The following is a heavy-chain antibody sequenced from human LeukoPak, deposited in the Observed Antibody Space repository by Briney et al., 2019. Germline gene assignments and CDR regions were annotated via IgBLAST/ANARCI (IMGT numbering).Heavy chain of an antibody. V-gene: IGHV3-21*04. CDR3: AKVLEWLTDRIYYFDY. Sequence: GGSLRLSCAASGFTFSSYSMNWVRQAPGKGLEWVSSISSSSSYIYYADSVKGRFTISRDNAKNSLYLQMNSLRAEDTAVYYCAKVLEWLTDRIYYFDYWGQGTLVTVSS. CDR2: ISSSSSYI. D-gene: IGHD6-19*01. CDR1: GFTFSSYS. J-gene: IGHJ4*02.